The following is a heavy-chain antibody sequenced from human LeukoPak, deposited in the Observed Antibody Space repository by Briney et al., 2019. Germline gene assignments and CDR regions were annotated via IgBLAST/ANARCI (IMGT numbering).Heavy chain of an antibody. Sequence: SETLSLTCTVSGGSISSYYWSWIRQPPGKGLEWIGEINHSGSTNYNPSLKSRVTISVDTSKNQFSLKLSSVTAADTAVYYCAGTPYYDILTGYYMEGLGYWGQGTLVTVSS. CDR1: GGSISSYY. CDR3: AGTPYYDILTGYYMEGLGY. CDR2: INHSGST. D-gene: IGHD3-9*01. V-gene: IGHV4-34*01. J-gene: IGHJ4*02.